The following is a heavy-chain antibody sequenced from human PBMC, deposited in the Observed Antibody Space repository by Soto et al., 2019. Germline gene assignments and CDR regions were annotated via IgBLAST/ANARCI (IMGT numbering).Heavy chain of an antibody. J-gene: IGHJ5*02. CDR2: ISAYNGNT. CDR1: GYTFTSYG. D-gene: IGHD3-10*01. V-gene: IGHV1-18*01. Sequence: QVQLVQSGAEVKKPGASVKVSCKASGYTFTSYGISWVRQAPGQGLEWMGWISAYNGNTNYAQKLQSRVTMTTDTATSTAYMELRSLKSDDTAVYYCARAMVRGNIIRRVGWFDPWGQGTLVTVSS. CDR3: ARAMVRGNIIRRVGWFDP.